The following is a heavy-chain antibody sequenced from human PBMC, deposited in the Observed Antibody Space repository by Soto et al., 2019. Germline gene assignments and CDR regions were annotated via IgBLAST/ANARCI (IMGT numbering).Heavy chain of an antibody. CDR3: ATSGYYYDSSGYYGFRRYYFDY. CDR2: IIPIFGTA. V-gene: IGHV1-69*01. Sequence: QVQLVQSGAEVKKPGSSVKVSCKASGGTFSSYAISWVRQAPGQGLEWMGGIIPIFGTAHYAQKIQGRVTIPADESTSTAYMEVSSLRSEDTAVYYCATSGYYYDSSGYYGFRRYYFDYWGQGTLVTVSS. CDR1: GGTFSSYA. D-gene: IGHD3-22*01. J-gene: IGHJ4*02.